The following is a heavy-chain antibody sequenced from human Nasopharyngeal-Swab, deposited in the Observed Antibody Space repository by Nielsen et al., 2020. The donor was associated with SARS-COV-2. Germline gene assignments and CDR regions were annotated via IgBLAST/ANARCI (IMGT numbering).Heavy chain of an antibody. CDR3: ASLPTVGATEDDAFDI. CDR2: ISGSGGST. D-gene: IGHD1-26*01. Sequence: GGSLRLSCAASGFTFSSYAMSWVRQAPGKGLEWVSAISGSGGSTYYADSVKGRFTISRDNAKNSLYLQMNSLRAEDTAVYYCASLPTVGATEDDAFDIWGQGTMVTVSS. J-gene: IGHJ3*02. V-gene: IGHV3-23*01. CDR1: GFTFSSYA.